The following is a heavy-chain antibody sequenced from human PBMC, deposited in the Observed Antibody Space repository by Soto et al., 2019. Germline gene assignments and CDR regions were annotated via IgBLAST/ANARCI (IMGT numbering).Heavy chain of an antibody. CDR3: ARIGEYHDAFDI. Sequence: GGSLRLSCAASGFTFSSYGMHWVRQAPGKGLEWVAVIWYDGSNKYYADSVKGRFTISRDNSKNTLYLQMNSLRAEDTAVYYCARIGEYHDAFDIWGQGTMVTVSS. CDR1: GFTFSSYG. V-gene: IGHV3-33*01. CDR2: IWYDGSNK. D-gene: IGHD4-17*01. J-gene: IGHJ3*02.